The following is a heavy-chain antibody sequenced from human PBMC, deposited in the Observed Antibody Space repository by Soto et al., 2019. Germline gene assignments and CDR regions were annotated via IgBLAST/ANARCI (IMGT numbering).Heavy chain of an antibody. CDR3: XXXXXGYAFDI. CDR1: GFTFSSYA. V-gene: IGHV3-64*01. CDR2: ISRNGGST. Sequence: EVRLVESGGGLVQPGGSLRLSCAASGFTFSSYAMHWVRQAPGKGLEYVSTISRNGGSTYYANSVKGRFTISRDNCKXXXXXXXXXXXXXXXXXXXXXXXXXGYAFDIWGQGTMVTVSS. J-gene: IGHJ3*02.